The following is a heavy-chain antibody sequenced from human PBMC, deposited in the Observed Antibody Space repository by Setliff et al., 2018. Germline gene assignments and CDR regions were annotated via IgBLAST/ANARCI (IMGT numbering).Heavy chain of an antibody. D-gene: IGHD1-7*01. Sequence: GGSLRLSCAASGFTFSTYAMSWVRQAPGKGLEWVSTIYSGDRNTFYTDSVKGRFTIFRDGSKNTLYLQMTSLRAEDTAVYYCAKPQVELRWGFEPWGQGTPVTVSS. CDR2: IYSGDRNT. V-gene: IGHV3-23*03. CDR3: AKPQVELRWGFEP. CDR1: GFTFSTYA. J-gene: IGHJ5*02.